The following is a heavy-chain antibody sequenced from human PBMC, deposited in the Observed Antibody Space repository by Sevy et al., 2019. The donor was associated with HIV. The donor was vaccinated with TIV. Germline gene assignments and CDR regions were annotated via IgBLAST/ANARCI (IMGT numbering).Heavy chain of an antibody. V-gene: IGHV3-48*03. CDR2: ISNSGTNI. J-gene: IGHJ4*02. Sequence: GGSLRLSCAASGFRFSSYEMNWFRQAPGKGLEWVASISNSGTNIYYSDSVRGRFTISRDTAKNSLYLQMNSLRAEDTAVYYCARDLPPSATTVAHFDYWGQGTLVTVSS. CDR3: ARDLPPSATTVAHFDY. D-gene: IGHD4-17*01. CDR1: GFRFSSYE.